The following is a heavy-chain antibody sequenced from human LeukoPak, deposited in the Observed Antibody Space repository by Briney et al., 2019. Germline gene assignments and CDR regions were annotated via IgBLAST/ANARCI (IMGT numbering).Heavy chain of an antibody. V-gene: IGHV3-64*01. Sequence: GGSLRLSCAASGFTISLSSMHWLRQAPGTGLEFVSAFCRSGGNTYYAHSVKGRFTISRDTSKNTLYLQVGSLRVEDMAVYYCTREMATTDWGQGTLVTVSS. D-gene: IGHD5-24*01. CDR3: TREMATTD. J-gene: IGHJ4*02. CDR1: GFTISLSS. CDR2: FCRSGGNT.